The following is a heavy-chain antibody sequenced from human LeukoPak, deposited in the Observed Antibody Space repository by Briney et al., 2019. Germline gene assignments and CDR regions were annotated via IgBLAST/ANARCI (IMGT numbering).Heavy chain of an antibody. D-gene: IGHD3-10*01. Sequence: GGSLRLSCAASEFTFSSYAMSWVRQAPGKGLEWVSAISGSGGSTYYADSVKGRFTISRDNSKNTLYLQMNSLRAEDTAVYYCAKDVLLWFGEPSVDWFDPWGQGTLVTVSS. J-gene: IGHJ5*02. CDR2: ISGSGGST. CDR3: AKDVLLWFGEPSVDWFDP. V-gene: IGHV3-23*01. CDR1: EFTFSSYA.